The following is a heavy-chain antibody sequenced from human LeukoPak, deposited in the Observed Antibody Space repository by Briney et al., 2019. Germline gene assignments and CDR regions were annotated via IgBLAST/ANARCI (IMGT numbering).Heavy chain of an antibody. J-gene: IGHJ4*02. V-gene: IGHV1-46*01. CDR1: GYTLTGYF. D-gene: IGHD3-22*01. CDR3: ARTHDSSGYHYEVPDY. CDR2: INPSGGST. Sequence: GPSVKAPCKASGYTLTGYFMTWVRKAPGQGLEWMEKINPSGGSTSYAQKFQGRVTMTTDTSTSTAYMELRSLRSDDTAVYYCARTHDSSGYHYEVPDYWGQGTLVTVSS.